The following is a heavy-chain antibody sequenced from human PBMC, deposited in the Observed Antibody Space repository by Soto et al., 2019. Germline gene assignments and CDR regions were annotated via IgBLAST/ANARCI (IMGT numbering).Heavy chain of an antibody. CDR1: GYAFTSYD. CDR3: ARGVLLWFGELLPTFGV. J-gene: IGHJ6*04. V-gene: IGHV1-8*01. CDR2: MNANSGNT. D-gene: IGHD3-10*01. Sequence: QVQLVQSGAEVKKPGASVKVSCKASGYAFTSYDINWVRQATGQGLEWMGWMNANSGNTGYAQKIQGRVTMTRNTSISTAYMELSSLRSEDTAVYYCARGVLLWFGELLPTFGVWGKGTTVTVSS.